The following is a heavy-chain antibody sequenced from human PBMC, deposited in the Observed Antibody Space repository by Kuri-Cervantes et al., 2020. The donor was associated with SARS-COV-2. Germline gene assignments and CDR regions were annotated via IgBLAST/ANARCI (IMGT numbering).Heavy chain of an antibody. J-gene: IGHJ4*02. V-gene: IGHV3-30*03. D-gene: IGHD3-16*01. CDR3: ATAVITTGGFDY. Sequence: GGSLRLSCTASGFTFSSYGMHWVRQAPGKGLEWAAVISYDGSSKNYADSVKGRFTIARDNSENTLYLEMNRLRSEDTAVYYCATAVITTGGFDYWGRGTLVTVSS. CDR1: GFTFSSYG. CDR2: ISYDGSSK.